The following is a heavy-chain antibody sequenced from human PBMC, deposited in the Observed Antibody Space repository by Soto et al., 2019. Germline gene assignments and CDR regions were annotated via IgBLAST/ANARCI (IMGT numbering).Heavy chain of an antibody. J-gene: IGHJ4*02. V-gene: IGHV3-23*01. Sequence: VGSLRLSCAASGFAFNDFAMNWVRQAPGKGPEWLSTISGSGGKTFHSDSVKGRFNISRDNSNNKMFLQMSSLRAEDTAIYYCAKGASHAPFEKWGRGTLVTVSS. CDR1: GFAFNDFA. CDR3: AKGASHAPFEK. CDR2: ISGSGGKT.